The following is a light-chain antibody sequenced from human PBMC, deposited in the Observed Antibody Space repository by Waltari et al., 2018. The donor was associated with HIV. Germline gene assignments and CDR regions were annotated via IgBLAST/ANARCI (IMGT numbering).Light chain of an antibody. CDR3: LLSYSGAWV. J-gene: IGLJ3*02. CDR1: TRPVTSSHY. CDR2: DTT. V-gene: IGLV7-46*01. Sequence: QAVVTQEPSLTVSPGGPVTLTCGSSTRPVTSSHYPYWFQQKPGQAPRTLIYDTTNRHSWTPARFSGSLLGGKAVLTLSGAQPEDEADYYCLLSYSGAWVFGGGTKLTVL.